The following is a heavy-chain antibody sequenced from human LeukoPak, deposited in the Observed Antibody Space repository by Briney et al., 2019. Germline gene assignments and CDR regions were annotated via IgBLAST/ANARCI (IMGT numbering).Heavy chain of an antibody. Sequence: GGSLRLACAASGFTVSNYNLHWDRQAPGKGLEWVAVLSYDGGKMYHAESVKGRFTISRDNSKNMVYLQMNGLRPEDTAVYYCVRELLTDGDFDFWGQGALVTVSS. CDR1: GFTVSNYN. CDR2: LSYDGGKM. J-gene: IGHJ4*02. D-gene: IGHD2-8*01. V-gene: IGHV3-30*03. CDR3: VRELLTDGDFDF.